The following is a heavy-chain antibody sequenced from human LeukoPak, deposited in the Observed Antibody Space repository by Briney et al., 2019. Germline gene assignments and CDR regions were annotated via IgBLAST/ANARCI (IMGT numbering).Heavy chain of an antibody. D-gene: IGHD1-26*01. CDR2: IYYSGST. V-gene: IGHV4-39*01. CDR1: GGSISSRSYY. J-gene: IGHJ3*02. CDR3: ARDSGGYGTFDS. Sequence: SETLSLTCTVSGGSISSRSYYWGCLPQPPGKGLEWVGSIYYSGSTYYNPSVKSLVNISVDTSTHQFSLNLYSVSAADTAVYYCARDSGGYGTFDSWGQGTMVTDSS.